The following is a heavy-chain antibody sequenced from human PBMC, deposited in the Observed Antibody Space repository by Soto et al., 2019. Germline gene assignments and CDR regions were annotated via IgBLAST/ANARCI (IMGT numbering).Heavy chain of an antibody. D-gene: IGHD5-18*01. CDR3: ASSRGYSYGQ. Sequence: GGSLRLSCAASGFTFRSYWMHWFRQAPGKGLVWVSRINSDGSSTSYADSVKGRFTISRDNAKNTLYLQMNSLRAEDTAVYYCASSRGYSYGQWGQGTLVTVSS. CDR2: INSDGSST. CDR1: GFTFRSYW. V-gene: IGHV3-74*01. J-gene: IGHJ4*02.